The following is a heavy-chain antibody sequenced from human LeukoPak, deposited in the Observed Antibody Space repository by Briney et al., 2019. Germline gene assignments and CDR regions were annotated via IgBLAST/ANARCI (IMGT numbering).Heavy chain of an antibody. CDR1: GGSISSYY. V-gene: IGHV4-59*01. CDR2: IYYSGST. Sequence: KPSETLSLTCTVSGGSISSYYWSWIRQPPGKGLEWIGYIYYSGSTHYNPSLKSRVTISVDTSKNQFSLKLSSVTAADTAVYFCARGFTSYYFDYWGQGTLVTVSS. D-gene: IGHD3-3*01. CDR3: ARGFTSYYFDY. J-gene: IGHJ4*02.